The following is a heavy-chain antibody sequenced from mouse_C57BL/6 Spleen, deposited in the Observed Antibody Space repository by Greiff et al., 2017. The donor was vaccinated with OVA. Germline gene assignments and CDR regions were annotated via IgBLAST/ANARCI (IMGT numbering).Heavy chain of an antibody. CDR2: IDPETGGT. J-gene: IGHJ1*03. D-gene: IGHD1-1*01. V-gene: IGHV1-15*01. CDR3: TRDYGSSYDWYFDV. Sequence: QVQLQQSGAELVRPGASVTLSCKASGYTFTDYEMNWVKQTPVNGLEWIGAIDPETGGTAYNQKFKGKAILTADKSSSTAYMELRSLTSEDSAVYYCTRDYGSSYDWYFDVWGTGTTVTVSS. CDR1: GYTFTDYE.